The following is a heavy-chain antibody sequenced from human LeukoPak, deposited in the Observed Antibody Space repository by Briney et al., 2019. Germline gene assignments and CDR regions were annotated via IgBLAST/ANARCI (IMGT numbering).Heavy chain of an antibody. Sequence: SVTVSFKASGGTFSSYAISWVRQAPGQGLEWMGRIIPILGIANYAQKFQGRVTITADKSTSTAYMELSSLRSEDTAVYYCARDGYSSGWGVFLADYWGQGTLVTVSS. D-gene: IGHD6-19*01. CDR3: ARDGYSSGWGVFLADY. CDR2: IIPILGIA. J-gene: IGHJ4*02. V-gene: IGHV1-69*04. CDR1: GGTFSSYA.